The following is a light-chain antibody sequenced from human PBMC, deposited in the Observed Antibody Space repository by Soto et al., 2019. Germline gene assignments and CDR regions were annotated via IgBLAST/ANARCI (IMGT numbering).Light chain of an antibody. CDR1: SSDVGTYNY. CDR2: EVN. CDR3: SSYAGNNNLYV. J-gene: IGLJ1*01. V-gene: IGLV2-8*01. Sequence: QSALTQPPSASGSPGQSVTISCTRTSSDVGTYNYVSWYQQHPGKAPKLMIYEVNKRPAGVPDRFSGSKSGIMASLTVSGLQAEDEADYYCSSYAGNNNLYVFGTGTKVTVL.